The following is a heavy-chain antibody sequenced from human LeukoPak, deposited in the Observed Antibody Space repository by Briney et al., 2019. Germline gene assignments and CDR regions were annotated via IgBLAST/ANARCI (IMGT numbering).Heavy chain of an antibody. Sequence: PSETLSLTCTVSGGSISSYYWSWIRQPPGKGLEWIGYIYYSGSTYYNPSLRSRVTISVDTSKNQFSLKLSSVTAADTAVYYCARVTVTTPDAFDIWGQGTMVTVSS. CDR1: GGSISSYY. D-gene: IGHD4-17*01. CDR3: ARVTVTTPDAFDI. CDR2: IYYSGST. J-gene: IGHJ3*02. V-gene: IGHV4-59*01.